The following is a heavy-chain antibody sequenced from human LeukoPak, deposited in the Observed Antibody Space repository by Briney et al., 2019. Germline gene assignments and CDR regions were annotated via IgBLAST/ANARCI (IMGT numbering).Heavy chain of an antibody. V-gene: IGHV3-74*01. CDR3: ARDPTLSSSAPYFDY. J-gene: IGHJ4*02. CDR1: GFTFSSYW. CDR2: INSDGSST. Sequence: GGSLRLPCAASGFTFSSYWMHWVRQAPGKGLVWVSRINSDGSSTSYADSVKGRFTISRDNAKNTLYLQMNSLRAEDTAVYYCARDPTLSSSAPYFDYWGQGTLVTVSS. D-gene: IGHD2-2*01.